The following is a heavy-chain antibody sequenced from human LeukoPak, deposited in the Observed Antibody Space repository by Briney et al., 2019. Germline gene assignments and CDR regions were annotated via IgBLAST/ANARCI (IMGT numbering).Heavy chain of an antibody. V-gene: IGHV3-48*03. D-gene: IGHD3-10*02. J-gene: IGHJ6*04. CDR3: AELGITMIGGV. Sequence: GGSLRLSCAAFGVTLSNYDVDWVRQAPGKGLEWVSHISSSGDLIYYAASVKGRFTISRDNAKNSLYLQMNSLRAEDTAVYYCAELGITMIGGVWGKGTTVTISS. CDR1: GVTLSNYD. CDR2: ISSSGDLI.